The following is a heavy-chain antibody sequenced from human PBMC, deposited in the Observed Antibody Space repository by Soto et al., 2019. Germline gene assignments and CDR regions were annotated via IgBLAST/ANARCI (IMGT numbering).Heavy chain of an antibody. Sequence: PGGSLRLSCAASGFTFSGYNMNWVRQAPGKGLEWVSYISSSSGTIYYADSVKGRFTISRDNAKNSLYLQMNSLRAEDTAVYYCAKPRGYYDSSGYPTPDYWDQGTLVTVSS. CDR2: ISSSSGTI. V-gene: IGHV3-48*01. CDR3: AKPRGYYDSSGYPTPDY. D-gene: IGHD3-22*01. CDR1: GFTFSGYN. J-gene: IGHJ4*02.